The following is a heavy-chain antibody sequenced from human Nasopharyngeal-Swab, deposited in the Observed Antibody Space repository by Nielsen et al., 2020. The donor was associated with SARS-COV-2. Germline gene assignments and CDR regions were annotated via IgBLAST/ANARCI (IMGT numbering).Heavy chain of an antibody. CDR3: ARATDGSGSYYQLTYYYYGMEV. CDR2: INSDGSST. D-gene: IGHD3-10*01. CDR1: GFTFSSYW. J-gene: IGHJ6*02. V-gene: IGHV3-74*01. Sequence: GGSLRLSCAASGFTFSSYWMNWVRQAAGKGLVWVSRINSDGSSTSHADSVKGRFTISRDNAKDTLYLQMNSLRAEDTAVYYCARATDGSGSYYQLTYYYYGMEVWGQGTTVTVSS.